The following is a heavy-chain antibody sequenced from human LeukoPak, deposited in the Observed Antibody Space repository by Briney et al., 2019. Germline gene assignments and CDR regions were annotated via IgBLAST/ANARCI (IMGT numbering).Heavy chain of an antibody. Sequence: KPSETLSLTCSVSDYSISSGYYWGWIRQPPGKGLEWIGSIYYSGSTYYNPSLKSRVTISVDTSKNQFSLKLSSVTAADTAVYYCARNQYGSGSPLFDYWGQGTLVTVSS. CDR1: DYSISSGYY. J-gene: IGHJ4*02. CDR2: IYYSGST. V-gene: IGHV4-38-2*02. D-gene: IGHD3-10*01. CDR3: ARNQYGSGSPLFDY.